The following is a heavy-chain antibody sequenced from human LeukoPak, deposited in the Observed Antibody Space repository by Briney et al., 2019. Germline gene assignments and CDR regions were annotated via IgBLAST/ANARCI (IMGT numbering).Heavy chain of an antibody. D-gene: IGHD4-17*01. CDR2: IYSGGST. CDR1: GFTVSSNY. CDR3: ARVGGYDYGDYAS. J-gene: IGHJ3*01. Sequence: GGSLRLSCAASGFTVSSNYMNWVRQAPGKGLEWVSVIYSGGSTNYADSVKGRFTISRDNSKNTLYLQMNSLRAEDTAVYYCARVGGYDYGDYASWGQGTMVTVSS. V-gene: IGHV3-53*01.